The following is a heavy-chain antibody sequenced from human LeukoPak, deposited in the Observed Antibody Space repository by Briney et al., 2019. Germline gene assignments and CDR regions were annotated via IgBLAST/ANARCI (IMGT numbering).Heavy chain of an antibody. D-gene: IGHD6-19*01. Sequence: SETLSLTCTVSGGSISSSSYYWGWIRQPPGKGLEWIGSIYYSGSTYYNPSLKSRVTISVDTSKNQFSLKLSSVTAADTAVYYCARDSIAVAGEGDYWGQGTLVTVSS. J-gene: IGHJ4*02. CDR2: IYYSGST. V-gene: IGHV4-39*07. CDR3: ARDSIAVAGEGDY. CDR1: GGSISSSSYY.